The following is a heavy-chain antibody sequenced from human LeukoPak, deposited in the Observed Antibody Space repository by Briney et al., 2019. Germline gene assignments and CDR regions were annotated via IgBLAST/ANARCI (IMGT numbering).Heavy chain of an antibody. CDR2: INHSGST. V-gene: IGHV4-34*01. Sequence: SETLSLTCAVYGGSFSGYYWSWIRQPPGKGLEWIGEINHSGSTNYNPSLKSRVTISVDTSKNQFSLKLRSVTAADRAVYYCARGRTGYQLLPTKKDYSYYYVDVWGKGTTVTVSS. CDR1: GGSFSGYY. J-gene: IGHJ6*03. D-gene: IGHD2-2*01. CDR3: ARGRTGYQLLPTKKDYSYYYVDV.